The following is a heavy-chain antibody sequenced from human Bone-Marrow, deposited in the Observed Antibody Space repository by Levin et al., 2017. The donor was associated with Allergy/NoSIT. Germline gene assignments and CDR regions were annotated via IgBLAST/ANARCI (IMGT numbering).Heavy chain of an antibody. J-gene: IGHJ6*04. CDR1: GGSISSSSYY. CDR3: EFWARRYFDWLPGMDV. Sequence: SETLSLTCTVSGGSISSSSYYWGWIRQPPGKGLEWIGSIYYSGSTYYNPSLKSRVTISVDTSKNQFSLKLSSVTAADTAVYYCEFWARRYFDWLPGMDVWGKGTTVTVSS. CDR2: IYYSGST. D-gene: IGHD3-9*01. V-gene: IGHV4-39*01.